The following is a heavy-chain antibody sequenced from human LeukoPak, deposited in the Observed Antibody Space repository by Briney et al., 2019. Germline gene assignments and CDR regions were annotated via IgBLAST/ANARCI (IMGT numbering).Heavy chain of an antibody. V-gene: IGHV1-18*04. CDR2: ISAYNGNT. J-gene: IGHJ4*02. D-gene: IGHD6-13*01. Sequence: ASVKVSCKASGYTFTSYGISWVRQAPGQGLEWMGWISAYNGNTNYAQKLQGRVTMTTDTSTSTAYMELRSLRSDDTAVYYCARDTSSSWHDDFDYWGQGTLVTVSS. CDR3: ARDTSSSWHDDFDY. CDR1: GYTFTSYG.